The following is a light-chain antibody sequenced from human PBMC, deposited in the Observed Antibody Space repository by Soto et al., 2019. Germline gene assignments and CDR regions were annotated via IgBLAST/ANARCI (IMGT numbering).Light chain of an antibody. CDR3: QQSYNTTWT. V-gene: IGKV1-39*01. CDR1: QSISSY. J-gene: IGKJ1*01. CDR2: DAS. Sequence: DIQMTQSPSSLSASVGDTVTITCRASQSISSYLNWYQQKPGQAPKLLIYDASSLQTGVPSRFSGSGSGTDFTLTISSLQPEDFATYYCQQSYNTTWTFGQGTKVDIK.